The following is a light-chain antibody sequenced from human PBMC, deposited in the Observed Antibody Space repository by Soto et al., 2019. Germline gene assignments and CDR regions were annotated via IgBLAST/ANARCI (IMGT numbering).Light chain of an antibody. V-gene: IGLV1-47*01. CDR1: SSNIGSNY. J-gene: IGLJ2*01. CDR2: RNN. Sequence: QLVLTQPPSASGTPGQRVTISCSGSSSNIGSNYVYWYQQFPGTAPKLLMYRNNQRPSGVPDRFSGSKSGTSASLAISGRRSEDEADYYCAAWDDSLSGRVFGGGTQLTVL. CDR3: AAWDDSLSGRV.